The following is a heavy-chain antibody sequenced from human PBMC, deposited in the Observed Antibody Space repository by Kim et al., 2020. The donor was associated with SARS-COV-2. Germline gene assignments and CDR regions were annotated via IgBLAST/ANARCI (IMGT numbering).Heavy chain of an antibody. CDR1: GFTFSNHW. V-gene: IGHV3-64*03. CDR3: VKDSNFYSFDI. CDR2: LSSGGLVT. J-gene: IGHJ3*02. Sequence: GGSLRLSCLASGFTFSNHWMHWVRQAPGKGLEFLSTLSSGGLVTYSADSVRGRFTFSRENSNNMLFLHMDSLRVEDTATYYCVKDSNFYSFDIWGQGTMV. D-gene: IGHD3-3*02.